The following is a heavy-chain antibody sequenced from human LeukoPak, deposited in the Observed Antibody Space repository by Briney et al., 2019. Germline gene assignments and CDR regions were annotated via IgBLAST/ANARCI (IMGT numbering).Heavy chain of an antibody. CDR3: ARDKDRGWLQMTDAGFDS. Sequence: GGSLRLFCAVSGFTFSNYYMRWVRQATGGGREGGANIKEDGDEKYYADPVNGRFTISRDNANNSLYLQMDSLRAEDTAVYYCARDKDRGWLQMTDAGFDSWGQGTLVTVSS. CDR2: IKEDGDEK. CDR1: GFTFSNYY. V-gene: IGHV3-7*01. J-gene: IGHJ5*01. D-gene: IGHD5-24*01.